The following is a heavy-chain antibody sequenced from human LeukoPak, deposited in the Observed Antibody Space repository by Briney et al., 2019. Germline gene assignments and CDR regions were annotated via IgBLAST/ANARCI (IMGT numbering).Heavy chain of an antibody. Sequence: PSETLSLTCTVSGGSISSYYWSWIQQPPGKGLEWIGYIYYSGSTNYNPSLKSRVTISVDTSKNQFSLKLSSVTAADTAVYYCAATSSGPTGRSFDYWGQGTLVTVSS. CDR2: IYYSGST. CDR1: GGSISSYY. CDR3: AATSSGPTGRSFDY. V-gene: IGHV4-59*08. D-gene: IGHD3-22*01. J-gene: IGHJ4*02.